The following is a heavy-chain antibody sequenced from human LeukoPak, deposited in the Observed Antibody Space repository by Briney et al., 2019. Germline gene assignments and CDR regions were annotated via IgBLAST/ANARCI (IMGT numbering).Heavy chain of an antibody. CDR3: AREVPLVGATWFSRYREAFDI. J-gene: IGHJ3*02. CDR2: INPNSGGT. CDR1: GYTFTGYY. D-gene: IGHD1-26*01. Sequence: ASVKVSCKASGYTFTGYYMHWVRQAPGQGLEWMGWINPNSGGTNYAQKFQGRVTMTRDTSISTAYMELSRLRSDDTAVYYCAREVPLVGATWFSRYREAFDIWGQGTMVTASS. V-gene: IGHV1-2*02.